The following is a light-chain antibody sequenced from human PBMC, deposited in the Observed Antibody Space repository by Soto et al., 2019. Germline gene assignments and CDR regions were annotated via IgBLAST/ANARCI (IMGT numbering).Light chain of an antibody. CDR3: QQSYSTPPT. CDR1: QSISSY. Sequence: IQMTQSPSSLSASVGDRVTITCRASQSISSYLNWYQQKPGKAPKLLIYDASSLQSGVPARFSGSGSGTDFTLTISSLQPEDFATYYCQQSYSTPPTFGQGTKVDIK. CDR2: DAS. J-gene: IGKJ1*01. V-gene: IGKV1-39*01.